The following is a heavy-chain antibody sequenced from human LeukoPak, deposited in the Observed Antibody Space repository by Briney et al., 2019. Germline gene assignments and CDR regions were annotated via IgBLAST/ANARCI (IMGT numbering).Heavy chain of an antibody. CDR2: ISSSGSTI. D-gene: IGHD4-23*01. CDR3: ARVPRWYVIDY. CDR1: GFTFSSYE. Sequence: GGSLRLSCAASGFTFSSYEMKWVGQAPGKGLEWVSYISSSGSTIYYADSVKGRFTISRDNAKNSLYLQMNSLRAEDTAVYYCARVPRWYVIDYWGQGTLVTVSS. V-gene: IGHV3-48*03. J-gene: IGHJ4*02.